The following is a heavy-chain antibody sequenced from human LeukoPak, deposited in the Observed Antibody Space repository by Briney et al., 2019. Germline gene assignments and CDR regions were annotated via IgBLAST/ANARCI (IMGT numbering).Heavy chain of an antibody. J-gene: IGHJ1*01. CDR2: ISAYNGYK. D-gene: IGHD2-15*01. CDR3: VRGDCSGVSCYLPEYFRH. CDR1: GYTFTNYG. V-gene: IGHV1-18*01. Sequence: ASVKVSCKASGYTFTNYGISWVRQAPGQGLEWMGWISAYNGYKDYAQKLQGRVTMTTDTSTNTAYMELRSLRSDDTAVYYCVRGDCSGVSCYLPEYFRHWGQGTLVTVSS.